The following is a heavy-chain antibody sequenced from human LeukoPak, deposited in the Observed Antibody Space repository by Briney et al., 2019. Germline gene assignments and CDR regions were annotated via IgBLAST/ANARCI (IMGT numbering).Heavy chain of an antibody. CDR1: GYTFTSYG. J-gene: IGHJ4*02. Sequence: SVKVSCKASGYTFTSYGISWVRQAPGQGLEWMGRIIPILGIANYAQKFQGRVTITADKSTSTAYMELSSLRSEDTAVYYCARVVAYCGGDCSRHFDYWGQGTLVTVSS. D-gene: IGHD2-21*02. V-gene: IGHV1-69*04. CDR2: IIPILGIA. CDR3: ARVVAYCGGDCSRHFDY.